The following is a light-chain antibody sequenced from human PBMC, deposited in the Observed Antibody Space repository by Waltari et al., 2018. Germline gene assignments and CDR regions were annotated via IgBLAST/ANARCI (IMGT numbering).Light chain of an antibody. Sequence: DIQMTQSPSSVSASVGNTFTITCRASQGISIWLAWYQQRPGRAPKLLIYGASSLQSGVPSRFSGSGSGTDFTLTITSLQPEDFATYYCQPAYSFPFTFGGGTRVEI. J-gene: IGKJ4*01. CDR3: QPAYSFPFT. V-gene: IGKV1D-12*01. CDR2: GAS. CDR1: QGISIW.